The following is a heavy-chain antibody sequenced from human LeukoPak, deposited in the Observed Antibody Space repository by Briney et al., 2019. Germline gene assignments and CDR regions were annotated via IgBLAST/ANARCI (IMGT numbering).Heavy chain of an antibody. J-gene: IGHJ6*02. CDR3: ARDARVGLSEDGMDV. CDR2: INRNGGNT. CDR1: GFTFDDYG. V-gene: IGHV3-20*01. Sequence: LTGGSLRLSSAASGFTFDDYGMSWVLQAPGKGLEWVSGINRNGGNTGYADSVKGRFTISRDNAKNSLYLQMNSLRAEDTALYHCARDARVGLSEDGMDVWGQGTTVTVSS.